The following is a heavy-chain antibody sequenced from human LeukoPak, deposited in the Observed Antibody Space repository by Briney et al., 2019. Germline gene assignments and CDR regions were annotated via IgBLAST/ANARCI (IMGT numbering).Heavy chain of an antibody. Sequence: GGSLRLSCAASGFTYSSYAMSWVRQAPGKGVEWVSAIGGSGGSTYYADSVKGRFTISRDNSKNTLYLQMNSLRAEDTAVYYCARGITGTKSYFDYWGQGALVTVSS. CDR3: ARGITGTKSYFDY. CDR1: GFTYSSYA. J-gene: IGHJ4*02. V-gene: IGHV3-23*01. D-gene: IGHD1-7*01. CDR2: IGGSGGST.